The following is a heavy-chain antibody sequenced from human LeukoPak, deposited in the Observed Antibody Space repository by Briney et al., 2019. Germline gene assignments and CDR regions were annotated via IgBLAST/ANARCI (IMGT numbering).Heavy chain of an antibody. CDR3: ARHNSPLGVVY. V-gene: IGHV4-34*01. CDR1: GGSFSGYY. J-gene: IGHJ4*02. D-gene: IGHD1-20*01. Sequence: SETLSLTCAVYGGSFSGYYWSWIRQPPGKGLEWIGEINHSGSTNYNPSFKSRVTISVDTSKNQFSLKLSSVTAADTAVYYCARHNSPLGVVYWGQGTLVTVSS. CDR2: INHSGST.